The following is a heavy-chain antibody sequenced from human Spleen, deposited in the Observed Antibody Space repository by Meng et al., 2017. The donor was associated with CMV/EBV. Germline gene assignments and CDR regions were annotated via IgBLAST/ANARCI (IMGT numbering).Heavy chain of an antibody. D-gene: IGHD3-22*01. CDR1: GLDFSSFG. CDR3: ARIYDSSGYPDY. Sequence: AASGLDFSSFGMHEVRQAQDKGMEWVTGIWYNGSNKYYADSVKGRFTISRDNSKNTLYLQMNSLRAEDTAVYYCARIYDSSGYPDYWGQGTLVTVSS. CDR2: IWYNGSNK. J-gene: IGHJ4*02. V-gene: IGHV3-33*01.